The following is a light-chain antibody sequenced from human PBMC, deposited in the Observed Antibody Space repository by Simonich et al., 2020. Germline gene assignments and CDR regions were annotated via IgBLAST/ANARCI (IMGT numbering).Light chain of an antibody. CDR2: EGS. Sequence: QSALTQPASVSGSPGQSITISCTGTSSDVGSYNLVSWYQQHPGKDPKLMIYEGSKRPSGVSNRFSGSKAGNTASLTISGLQAEGEADYYCCSYAGSSTLVFGGGTKLTVL. CDR1: SSDVGSYNL. CDR3: CSYAGSSTLV. J-gene: IGLJ3*02. V-gene: IGLV2-23*01.